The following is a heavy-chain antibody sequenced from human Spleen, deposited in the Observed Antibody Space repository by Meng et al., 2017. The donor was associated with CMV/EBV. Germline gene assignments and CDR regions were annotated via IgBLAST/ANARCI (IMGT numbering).Heavy chain of an antibody. V-gene: IGHV5-51*01. CDR3: ARRNYYGSGSYDTALGY. CDR2: RYPGDYDL. D-gene: IGHD3-10*01. Sequence: GESLKISCKTSGYIFTDYWIAWVRQVPGKGLEWMGIRYPGDYDLRYSPSFEGHVTISADKSVTTAYLQWSSLQASDTAMYYCARRNYYGSGSYDTALGYWGQGTLVTVSS. J-gene: IGHJ4*02. CDR1: GYIFTDYW.